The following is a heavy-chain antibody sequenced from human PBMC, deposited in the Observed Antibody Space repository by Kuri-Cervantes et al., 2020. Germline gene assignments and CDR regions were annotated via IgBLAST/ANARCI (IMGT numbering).Heavy chain of an antibody. CDR1: GFTFDDYA. D-gene: IGHD6-19*01. Sequence: SLKISCAASGFTFDDYAMHWVRQAPGKGLEWVSGISWNSGRRAYADSVKGRFTISRDNAKNSLYLQMNSLRAEDTAVYFCASRGAVAVRDRWFDPWGQGTLVTVSS. V-gene: IGHV3-9*01. J-gene: IGHJ5*02. CDR3: ASRGAVAVRDRWFDP. CDR2: ISWNSGRR.